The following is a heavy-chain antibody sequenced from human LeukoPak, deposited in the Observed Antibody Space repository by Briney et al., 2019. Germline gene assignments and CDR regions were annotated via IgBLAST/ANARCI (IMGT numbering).Heavy chain of an antibody. Sequence: ASVKVSCKASGYTFSDYYLHWVRQAPGQGLEWMGWINPISGGTSYAQKFQGRVTMTRDTSTSTVYMELSSLSSEDTAVYYCARGGRERYSSGWTDAFDIWGQGTMVTVSS. J-gene: IGHJ3*02. CDR3: ARGGRERYSSGWTDAFDI. D-gene: IGHD6-19*01. V-gene: IGHV1-2*02. CDR2: INPISGGT. CDR1: GYTFSDYY.